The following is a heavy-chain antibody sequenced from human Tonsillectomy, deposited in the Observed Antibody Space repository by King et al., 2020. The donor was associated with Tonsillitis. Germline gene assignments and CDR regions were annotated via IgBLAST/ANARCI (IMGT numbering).Heavy chain of an antibody. Sequence: LQESGPGLVKPSETLSLTCTVSGGSITSYYWNWIRQPPGKGLEWIGYIYYSGGTNYNPSLSYNPSLKSRVTILVDMSKNQFSLRLSSVTAADTAVYYCARDPAGNYAEIDAFDIWGQGTMVTVSS. CDR1: GGSITSYY. V-gene: IGHV4-59*01. J-gene: IGHJ3*02. CDR2: IYYSGGT. D-gene: IGHD4-11*01. CDR3: ARDPAGNYAEIDAFDI.